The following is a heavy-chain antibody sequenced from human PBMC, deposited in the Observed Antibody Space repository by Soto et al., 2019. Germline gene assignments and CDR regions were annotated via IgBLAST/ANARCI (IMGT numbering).Heavy chain of an antibody. CDR1: GGSIRDSNYY. CDR3: ARHSEPFTIGGAGVDS. V-gene: IGHV4-39*01. Sequence: QLQLQESGPGLVKPSETLSLTCTVSGGSIRDSNYYWGWIRQSPGKGLEWIGSVYYRGTTYYTPSLQSQVTISVDTSKNQFSLNLRSVTATDTAVYYCARHSEPFTIGGAGVDSWGQGARVTVSS. CDR2: VYYRGTT. D-gene: IGHD3-10*01. J-gene: IGHJ5*01.